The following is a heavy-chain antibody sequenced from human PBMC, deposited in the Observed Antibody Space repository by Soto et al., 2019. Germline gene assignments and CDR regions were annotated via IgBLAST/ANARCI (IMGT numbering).Heavy chain of an antibody. J-gene: IGHJ6*02. Sequence: SGKVSCKASGGTFSSYAISWVRQAPVQGLEWMGGIIPIFGTANYAQKFQGRVTITADESTSTAYMELSSLRSEDTAVYYCARDKGRSCSGGSCKYYYGMDVWGQGTKVTVYS. CDR1: GGTFSSYA. V-gene: IGHV1-69*13. D-gene: IGHD2-15*01. CDR2: IIPIFGTA. CDR3: ARDKGRSCSGGSCKYYYGMDV.